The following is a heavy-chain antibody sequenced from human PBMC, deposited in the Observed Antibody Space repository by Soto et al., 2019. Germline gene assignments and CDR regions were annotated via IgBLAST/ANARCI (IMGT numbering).Heavy chain of an antibody. CDR3: ARDHDYGGNLVHI. D-gene: IGHD4-17*01. CDR1: GGTFSSYA. J-gene: IGHJ4*02. Sequence: GASVKVSCKASGGTFSSYAISWVRQAPGQGLEWMGGIIPIFGTANYAQKFQGRVTITADESTSTAYMELSSLRSEDTAVYYCARDHDYGGNLVHIWGQGTLVTVSS. CDR2: IIPIFGTA. V-gene: IGHV1-69*13.